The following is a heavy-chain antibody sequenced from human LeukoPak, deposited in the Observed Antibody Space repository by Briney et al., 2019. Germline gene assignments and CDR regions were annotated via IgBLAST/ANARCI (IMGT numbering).Heavy chain of an antibody. CDR3: ARGGYYDSSGYYYAYYFDY. J-gene: IGHJ4*02. Sequence: SVKVSCTASGGTFSSYAISWVRQAPGQGLEWMGGIIAIFGTANYAQKFQGRVTITADESTSTAYMELSSLRSEDTAVYYCARGGYYDSSGYYYAYYFDYWGQGTLVTSST. D-gene: IGHD3-22*01. CDR2: IIAIFGTA. CDR1: GGTFSSYA. V-gene: IGHV1-69*13.